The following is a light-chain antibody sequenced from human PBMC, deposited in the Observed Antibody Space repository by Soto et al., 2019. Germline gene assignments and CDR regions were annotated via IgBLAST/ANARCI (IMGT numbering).Light chain of an antibody. CDR3: QQYNTYSWT. V-gene: IGKV1-5*03. CDR1: QSVGGW. Sequence: DIQMTQSPSTLSASVGDRDTITCRASQSVGGWLAWYQQKSGKAPKLLIYTTSRLESGVPSRFSGSGTGTEFTLTISSLQPDDFATYYCQQYNTYSWTFGQGTKVEIK. CDR2: TTS. J-gene: IGKJ1*01.